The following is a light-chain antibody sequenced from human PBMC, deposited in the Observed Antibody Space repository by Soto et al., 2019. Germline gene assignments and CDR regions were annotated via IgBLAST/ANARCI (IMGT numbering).Light chain of an antibody. CDR2: WAS. V-gene: IGKV3-15*01. Sequence: IVMPQSPATLSVSPVERATLSCRVRGRLSSNLPWHQQKPGQAPRLLIYWASTRATGIPARFSGSGSGTEFTLTISRLQSEDCAVYYCQQYNNWPPWTFGQGTKVDIK. CDR1: GRLSSN. CDR3: QQYNNWPPWT. J-gene: IGKJ1*01.